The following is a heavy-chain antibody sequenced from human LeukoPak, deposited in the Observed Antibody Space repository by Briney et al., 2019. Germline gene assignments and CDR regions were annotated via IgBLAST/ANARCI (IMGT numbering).Heavy chain of an antibody. CDR2: IRYGGSHK. Sequence: GGSLRLSCAASGFTFSTFGMHWVRQAPGKGLEWVTFIRYGGSHKNYADSVKGRFTISRDNSKSTLYLQMNSLRAEDTAVYYCAKALIGTGGYFQNWGHGALVTVSS. CDR1: GFTFSTFG. V-gene: IGHV3-30*02. D-gene: IGHD1-1*01. CDR3: AKALIGTGGYFQN. J-gene: IGHJ1*01.